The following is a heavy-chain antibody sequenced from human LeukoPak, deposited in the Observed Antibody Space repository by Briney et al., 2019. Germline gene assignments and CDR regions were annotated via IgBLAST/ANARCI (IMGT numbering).Heavy chain of an antibody. CDR2: IKQDGSEK. D-gene: IGHD3-3*01. Sequence: GGSLRLSCAASGFTFSSYWMSWVRQAPGKGLEWVANIKQDGSEKYYVDSVKGRFTISRDNAKNSLYLQMNSLRAEDTAVHYCARVRALRFLELIDYWGQGTLVTVSS. J-gene: IGHJ4*02. CDR1: GFTFSSYW. V-gene: IGHV3-7*01. CDR3: ARVRALRFLELIDY.